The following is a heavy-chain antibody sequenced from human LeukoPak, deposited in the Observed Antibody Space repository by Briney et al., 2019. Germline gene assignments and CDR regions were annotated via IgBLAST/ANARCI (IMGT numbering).Heavy chain of an antibody. CDR2: ISSSSIYI. CDR1: GFTFSSYS. Sequence: GGSLRLSCAGSGFTFSSYSVNWVRQAPGKGLEWVSSISSSSIYIYDADSVKGRFTISRDNAKNSLYLQMNSLKAEDTAVYYCARAKSDRTLFDACDIWGQGTMVTVSS. D-gene: IGHD1-14*01. V-gene: IGHV3-21*01. J-gene: IGHJ3*02. CDR3: ARAKSDRTLFDACDI.